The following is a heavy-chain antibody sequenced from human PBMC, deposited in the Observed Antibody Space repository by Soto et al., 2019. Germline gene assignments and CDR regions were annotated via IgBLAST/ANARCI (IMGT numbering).Heavy chain of an antibody. D-gene: IGHD4-17*01. J-gene: IGHJ5*01. V-gene: IGHV2-5*02. Sequence: QITLKESGPTLVKPTQTLTLTCTFSGFSLSTSGVGVGWIRQPPGKALEWLALIYWDDDKRYTPSLKSRLTITKDPSKNQVLLTMTNMDPVDTATYYCVHRRGGSYGDHVASWGQGTLVTVSS. CDR1: GFSLSTSGVG. CDR3: VHRRGGSYGDHVAS. CDR2: IYWDDDK.